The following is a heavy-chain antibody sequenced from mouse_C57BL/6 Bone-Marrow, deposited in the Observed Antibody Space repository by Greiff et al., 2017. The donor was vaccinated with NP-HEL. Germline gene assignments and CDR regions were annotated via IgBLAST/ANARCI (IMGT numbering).Heavy chain of an antibody. J-gene: IGHJ1*03. CDR1: GYTFTNYW. D-gene: IGHD4-1*02. CDR2: IYPGGGYT. CDR3: ARSPQLGRDWYFDV. Sequence: LVESGAELVRPGTSVKMSCKASGYTFTNYWIGWAKQRPGHGLEWIGDIYPGGGYTNYNEKFKGKATLTADKSSSTAYMQFSSLTSEDSAIYYCARSPQLGRDWYFDVWGTGTTVTVSS. V-gene: IGHV1-63*01.